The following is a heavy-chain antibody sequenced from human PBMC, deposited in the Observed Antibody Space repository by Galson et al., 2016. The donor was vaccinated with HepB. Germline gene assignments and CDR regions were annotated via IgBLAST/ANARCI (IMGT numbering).Heavy chain of an antibody. CDR2: IFYSGST. CDR3: ARVHTNRWFGESYPDY. V-gene: IGHV4-39*01. D-gene: IGHD3-10*01. Sequence: SETLSLTCTVSGGSISSSSYCWGWIRQPPGKGLEWIGRIFYSGSTYYHPSLKSRVTISVDTSKNQFSLKLSSVTAADTAVYYCARVHTNRWFGESYPDYWGQGTLVTVSS. CDR1: GGSISSSSYC. J-gene: IGHJ4*02.